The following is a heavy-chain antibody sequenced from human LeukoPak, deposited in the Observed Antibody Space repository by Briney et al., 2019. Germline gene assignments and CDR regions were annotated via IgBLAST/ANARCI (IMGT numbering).Heavy chain of an antibody. J-gene: IGHJ4*02. D-gene: IGHD3-10*01. CDR2: ISYDGSNK. V-gene: IGHV3-30*18. Sequence: GGSLRLSCAASGFTFSSYGMHWVRQAPGKGLEWVAVISYDGSNKYYADSVKGRFTISRDNSKNTLYLQMNSLRAEDTAVYYCAKDRAPYGSGAGIDYWGQGTLVTVSS. CDR3: AKDRAPYGSGAGIDY. CDR1: GFTFSSYG.